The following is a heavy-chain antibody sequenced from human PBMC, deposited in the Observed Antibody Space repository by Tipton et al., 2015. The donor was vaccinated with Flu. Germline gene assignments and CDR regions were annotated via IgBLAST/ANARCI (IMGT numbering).Heavy chain of an antibody. CDR3: ARVREQVGIDAFDI. V-gene: IGHV1-46*01. J-gene: IGHJ3*02. D-gene: IGHD1-14*01. CDR2: INPNAGSA. Sequence: QLVQSGAEVKKPGASVKVSCKASGYAFISYYIHWVRQAPGQGLEWMGIINPNAGSANYAQKFQGRVTMTRDTSTNTVYMEVSSLGSEDTAVYYCARVREQVGIDAFDIWGQGTMGTVSS. CDR1: GYAFISYY.